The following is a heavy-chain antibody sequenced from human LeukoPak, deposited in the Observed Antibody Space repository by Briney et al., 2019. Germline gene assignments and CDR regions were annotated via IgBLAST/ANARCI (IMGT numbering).Heavy chain of an antibody. CDR2: ISDNGATT. CDR3: AKANSTWVWFHYMAA. V-gene: IGHV3-64*02. J-gene: IGHJ6*03. Sequence: GGSLRLSCAASGFSFSSYAMHWVRQAPGKGLEYVSVISDNGATTYYADSVKGRFIISRDNSKNTLYLQMSSLRVDDMAIYYCAKANSTWVWFHYMAAWGKGTSVTISS. D-gene: IGHD2-2*01. CDR1: GFSFSSYA.